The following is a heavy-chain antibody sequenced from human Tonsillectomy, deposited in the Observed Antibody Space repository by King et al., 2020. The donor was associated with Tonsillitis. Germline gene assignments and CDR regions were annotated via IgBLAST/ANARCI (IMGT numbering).Heavy chain of an antibody. D-gene: IGHD2-2*01. V-gene: IGHV4-4*07. J-gene: IGHJ4*02. Sequence: QLQESGPGLVKPSETLSLTCTVSGASMSSYYWIWIRQPAEKGLEWIGRSHTSGSTNYNPSIVSRVTMSLVTSKNQFSLRRTSMTAADTAVYYCARDQPVGSTRFDYWGQGILVTVSS. CDR3: ARDQPVGSTRFDY. CDR1: GASMSSYY. CDR2: SHTSGST.